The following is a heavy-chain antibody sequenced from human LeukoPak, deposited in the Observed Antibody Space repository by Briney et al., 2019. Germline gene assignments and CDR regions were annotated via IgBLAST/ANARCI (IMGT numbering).Heavy chain of an antibody. CDR3: VRGLYSSFDY. D-gene: IGHD6-13*01. Sequence: SGPGLVNPSQTLSLTCAISGDSVSSSSATWNWIRQSPSRGLQWLGRTYYRSKWYNNYAVSVKSRITINPDTSKNQFSLQLNSVTPEDTAVYYCVRGLYSSFDYWGQGTLVTVSS. CDR2: TYYRSKWYN. J-gene: IGHJ4*02. CDR1: GDSVSSSSAT. V-gene: IGHV6-1*01.